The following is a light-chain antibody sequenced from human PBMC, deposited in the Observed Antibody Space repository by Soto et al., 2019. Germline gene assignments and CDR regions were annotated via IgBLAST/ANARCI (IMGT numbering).Light chain of an antibody. CDR2: GAS. CDR1: QSVSSSY. J-gene: IGKJ1*01. Sequence: ELVLTQSPGTLSMSPGERATLSCRASQSVSSSYLAWYQQKPGQAPRLLIYGASSRATGIPDRFSGSGSGTDLNLTISSLQSEDFAVYYCQKYNNWPETCGQGTKVDIK. V-gene: IGKV3-20*01. CDR3: QKYNNWPET.